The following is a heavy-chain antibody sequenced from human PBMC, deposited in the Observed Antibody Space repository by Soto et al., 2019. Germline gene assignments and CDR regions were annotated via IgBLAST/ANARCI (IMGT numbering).Heavy chain of an antibody. J-gene: IGHJ4*02. Sequence: GGSLRLSCAASGFTFSSYSMNWVRQAPGKGLEWVSYIGSSSSTIYYADSVKGRFTTSRDNAKNSLYLQMNSLRAEDTAVYYCARADHLWFGEYAGHWGQRTLVTVSS. CDR2: IGSSSSTI. CDR3: ARADHLWFGEYAGH. D-gene: IGHD3-10*01. CDR1: GFTFSSYS. V-gene: IGHV3-48*01.